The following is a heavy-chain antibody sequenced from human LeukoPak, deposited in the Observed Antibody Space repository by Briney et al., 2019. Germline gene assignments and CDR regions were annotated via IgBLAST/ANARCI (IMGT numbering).Heavy chain of an antibody. J-gene: IGHJ5*02. V-gene: IGHV3-7*01. CDR2: IKQDGSEK. D-gene: IGHD6-19*01. CDR1: GFTFSSYL. CDR3: ARYSSGWYDRGFDP. Sequence: GGSLRLSCAASGFTFSSYLMSWVRQAPGKGLEWVANIKQDGSEKYYVDSVKGRFTISRDNAKNSLYLQMNSLRAEDTAVYYCARYSSGWYDRGFDPWGQGTLVTVSS.